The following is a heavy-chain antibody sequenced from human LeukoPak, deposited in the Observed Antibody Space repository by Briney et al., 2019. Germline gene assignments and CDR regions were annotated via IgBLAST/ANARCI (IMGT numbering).Heavy chain of an antibody. Sequence: VASVKVSCKASGGTFSSYAISWVRQAPGQGLEWMGRIIPIFGIANYAQKFQGRVTITADKSTSTAYMELSSLRSEDTAVYYCARDRRGDGYNWDDAFDIWGQGTMVTVSS. V-gene: IGHV1-69*04. J-gene: IGHJ3*02. CDR2: IIPIFGIA. D-gene: IGHD5-24*01. CDR1: GGTFSSYA. CDR3: ARDRRGDGYNWDDAFDI.